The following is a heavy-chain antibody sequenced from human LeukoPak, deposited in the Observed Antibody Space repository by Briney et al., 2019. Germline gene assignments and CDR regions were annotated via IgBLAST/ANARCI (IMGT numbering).Heavy chain of an antibody. V-gene: IGHV4-34*01. Sequence: NPSETLSLTCAVYGGSFSGYSWSWICQPPGEGLEWIGEINHSGSTNYNTPLKSRVTISVDPSNNQFSLKLSSVTAADTAVYYCARHSSGWYSWFDPWGQRTLVTVPS. CDR3: ARHSSGWYSWFDP. J-gene: IGHJ5*02. D-gene: IGHD6-19*01. CDR1: GGSFSGYS. CDR2: INHSGST.